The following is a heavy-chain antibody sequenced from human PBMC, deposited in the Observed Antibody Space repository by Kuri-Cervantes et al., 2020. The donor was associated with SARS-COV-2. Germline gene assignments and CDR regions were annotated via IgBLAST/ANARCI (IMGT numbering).Heavy chain of an antibody. J-gene: IGHJ4*02. CDR3: AKDRYFDGRGGYYELGY. CDR1: GGPIGSYY. Sequence: SETLSLTFTVSGGPIGSYYWSWYRQPPGKGLEWIRYIYYSGNTNYSPSLKSLVTISVDTSKNQFSLKLSSVTAADTAVYYSAKDRYFDGRGGYYELGYWGQGVLVTVSS. D-gene: IGHD3-22*01. V-gene: IGHV4-59*01. CDR2: IYYSGNT.